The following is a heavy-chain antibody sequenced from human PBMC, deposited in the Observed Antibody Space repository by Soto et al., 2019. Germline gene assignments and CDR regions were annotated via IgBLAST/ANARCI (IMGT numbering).Heavy chain of an antibody. CDR3: ARGDYAKAFDI. CDR1: GYSISSSNW. Sequence: QVQLQESGPGLVKPSDTLSLICAVSGYSISSSNWWGWIRQPPGKGLEWIGNIYYSGSPYYNPSPKSRVTRSVGTPTNQFALKLTPVTAVDTAVYYCARGDYAKAFDIWGQGTTVTVSS. J-gene: IGHJ3*02. D-gene: IGHD2-2*01. CDR2: IYYSGSP. V-gene: IGHV4-28*03.